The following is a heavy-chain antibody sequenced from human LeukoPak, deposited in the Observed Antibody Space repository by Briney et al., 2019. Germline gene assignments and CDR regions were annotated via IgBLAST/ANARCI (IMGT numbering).Heavy chain of an antibody. CDR2: IYPGDSDT. J-gene: IGHJ4*02. CDR1: GYSFTSYW. Sequence: GESLKISCRGSGYSFTSYWIGWVRQMPGHGLEWMGIIYPGDSDTRYSSSFQGQVTISADKSISTAYLQWSSLKASDTAMYYCARQAQRGYYDSSGYSSIYVFDYWGQGTLVTVSS. CDR3: ARQAQRGYYDSSGYSSIYVFDY. V-gene: IGHV5-51*01. D-gene: IGHD3-22*01.